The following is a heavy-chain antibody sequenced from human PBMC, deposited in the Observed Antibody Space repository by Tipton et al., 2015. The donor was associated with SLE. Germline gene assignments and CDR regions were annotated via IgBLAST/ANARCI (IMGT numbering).Heavy chain of an antibody. CDR3: ARDRRGYSYQLGYFDL. V-gene: IGHV4-31*02. J-gene: IGHJ2*01. CDR1: GGSMSSGGYY. D-gene: IGHD5-18*01. Sequence: LRLSCTVSGGSMSSGGYYWSWTRQHPGKGLEWIGNIFYTGSAYYNPSLKSRVTMSVDTSKNRFSLKLSSVTAADTAVYYCARDRRGYSYQLGYFDLWGRGTLVTVSS. CDR2: IFYTGSA.